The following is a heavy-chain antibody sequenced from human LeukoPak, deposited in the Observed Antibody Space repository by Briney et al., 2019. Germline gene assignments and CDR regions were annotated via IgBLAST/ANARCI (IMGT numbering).Heavy chain of an antibody. V-gene: IGHV4-39*01. J-gene: IGHJ4*02. Sequence: SETLSLTCTVSGGSISSYYWSWIRQPPGKGLEWIGSIYYSGSTYYNPSLKSRVTISVDTSKNQFSLKLSSVTAADTAVYYCARMYGGNSKGDYWGQGTLVTVSS. CDR1: GGSISSYY. CDR2: IYYSGST. D-gene: IGHD4-23*01. CDR3: ARMYGGNSKGDY.